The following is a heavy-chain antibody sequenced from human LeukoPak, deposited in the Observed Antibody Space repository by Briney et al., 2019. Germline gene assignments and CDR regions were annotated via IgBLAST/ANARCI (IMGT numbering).Heavy chain of an antibody. CDR1: GYTFTGYY. CDR2: INPNSGGT. CDR3: ARGTYGSGSYPDQPLDY. J-gene: IGHJ4*02. D-gene: IGHD3-10*01. V-gene: IGHV1-2*02. Sequence: ASVKVSCKASGYTFTGYYMHWVRQAPGQGLEWMGWINPNSGGTNYAQKFQGRGTMTRDTSISTAYMELSRLRSDDTAVYYCARGTYGSGSYPDQPLDYWGQGTLVTVSS.